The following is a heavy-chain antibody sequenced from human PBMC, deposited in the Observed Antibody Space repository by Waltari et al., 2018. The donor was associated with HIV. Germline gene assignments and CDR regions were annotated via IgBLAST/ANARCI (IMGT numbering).Heavy chain of an antibody. CDR2: ISAYNGDT. V-gene: IGHV1-18*01. Sequence: QVQLVQSGAAVKKPGASVKVSCKASGYSFTSYGISSVGKVPGQGLEWMGWISAYNGDTNYAQEHQGRGTMTTYISTSTAYMEMRSLRSKDTAMYYCARDEVPTTETTHPYIWSDPWGQGTLVTVSS. CDR1: GYSFTSYG. J-gene: IGHJ5*02. D-gene: IGHD1-1*01. CDR3: ARDEVPTTETTHPYIWSDP.